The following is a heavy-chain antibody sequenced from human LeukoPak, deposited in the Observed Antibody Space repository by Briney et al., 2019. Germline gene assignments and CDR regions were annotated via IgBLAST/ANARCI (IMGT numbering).Heavy chain of an antibody. Sequence: PSETLSLTCAVYGGSFSGYYWSWIRQPPGKGLEWIGEINHSGSTNYNPSLKSRVTISVDTSKNQFSLKLSSVTAADTAVYYCARHRITMIVVVIGLNAFDIWGQGTMVTVSS. V-gene: IGHV4-34*01. D-gene: IGHD3-22*01. CDR2: INHSGST. CDR1: GGSFSGYY. CDR3: ARHRITMIVVVIGLNAFDI. J-gene: IGHJ3*02.